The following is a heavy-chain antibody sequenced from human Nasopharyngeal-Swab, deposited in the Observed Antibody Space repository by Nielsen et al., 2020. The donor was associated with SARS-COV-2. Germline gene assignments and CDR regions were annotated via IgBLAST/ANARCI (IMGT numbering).Heavy chain of an antibody. CDR3: ARGMAFFDD. CDR1: GFSLTRSW. D-gene: IGHD5-24*01. CDR2: INSDGSSA. Sequence: GGSLRLSCAASGFSLTRSWMHWVRQAPGKGLVWVSRINSDGSSANYADSVKGRFTTSRDNAKNTLYLQMNSLRAEDTAVYYCARGMAFFDDWGQGTLVTVSS. V-gene: IGHV3-74*01. J-gene: IGHJ4*02.